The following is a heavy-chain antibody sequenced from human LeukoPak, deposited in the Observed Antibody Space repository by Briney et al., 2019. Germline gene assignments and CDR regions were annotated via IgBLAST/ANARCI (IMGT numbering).Heavy chain of an antibody. Sequence: SETLSLTCAVYGGSFSGYYWSWIRRPPGKGLGWIGEINHSGSTNYNPSLKSRVTISVDTSKNQFSLKLSSVTAADTAVYYCARGVTNCSGGSCYSLFRLPPYYFDYWGQGTLVTVSS. J-gene: IGHJ4*02. CDR3: ARGVTNCSGGSCYSLFRLPPYYFDY. V-gene: IGHV4-34*01. CDR1: GGSFSGYY. D-gene: IGHD2-15*01. CDR2: INHSGST.